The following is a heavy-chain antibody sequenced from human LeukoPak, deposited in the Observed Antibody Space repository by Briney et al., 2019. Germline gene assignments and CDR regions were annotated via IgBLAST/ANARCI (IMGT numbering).Heavy chain of an antibody. CDR2: LSGSGTYT. Sequence: GGSLRLSCAASGFSFNSFAMTWVRQAPGKGLEWVAGLSGSGTYTYYPDSVRGRFSISRDNSNDTLYLQMNSLRAEDTAVYYCAKGPYFDFWSGSRDALDIWGQGTMVTVSS. J-gene: IGHJ3*02. CDR3: AKGPYFDFWSGSRDALDI. V-gene: IGHV3-23*01. D-gene: IGHD3-3*01. CDR1: GFSFNSFA.